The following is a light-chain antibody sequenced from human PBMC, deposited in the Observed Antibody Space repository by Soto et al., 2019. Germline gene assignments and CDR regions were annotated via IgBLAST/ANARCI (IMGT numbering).Light chain of an antibody. V-gene: IGLV2-18*01. CDR2: EVR. J-gene: IGLJ1*01. CDR1: SSDVGRYNR. CDR3: SVFTTNSTFV. Sequence: QSALTQPPSVSGSPGQSVTISCTGTSSDVGRYNRVSWYQQPPGTAPKLLIYEVRNRPSRVPDCLSGSRSANTASLTISWLQAEDEADYYCSVFTTNSTFVFGAGTKVTGL.